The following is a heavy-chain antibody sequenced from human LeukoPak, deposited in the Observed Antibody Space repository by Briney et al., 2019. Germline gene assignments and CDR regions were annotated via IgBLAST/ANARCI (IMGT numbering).Heavy chain of an antibody. Sequence: SETLSLTCAVSGDSITNGGYSWSWVRQPPGKDLEWIGYIYHTGTPHYNPSLRSRVTMSVDTSKNQFSLSLTSVTAADTAIYYCARLYSSGSYYFDIWGPGTLVIVSS. CDR1: GDSITNGGYS. V-gene: IGHV4-30-2*01. J-gene: IGHJ4*02. CDR3: ARLYSSGSYYFDI. D-gene: IGHD6-19*01. CDR2: IYHTGTP.